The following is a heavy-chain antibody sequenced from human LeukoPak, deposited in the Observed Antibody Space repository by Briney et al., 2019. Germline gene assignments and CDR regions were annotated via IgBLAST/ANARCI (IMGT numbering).Heavy chain of an antibody. J-gene: IGHJ4*02. CDR1: GFTFSSYG. V-gene: IGHV3-30*02. Sequence: GGSLRLSCAASGFTFSSYGMHWVRQAPGKGLEWVAFIRYDGSNKYYADSVKGRFTISRDNSKNTLYLQMNSLRAEDTAVYYCAKEVIRVPASSSFDYWGQGTLVTVSS. CDR2: IRYDGSNK. D-gene: IGHD2-2*01. CDR3: AKEVIRVPASSSFDY.